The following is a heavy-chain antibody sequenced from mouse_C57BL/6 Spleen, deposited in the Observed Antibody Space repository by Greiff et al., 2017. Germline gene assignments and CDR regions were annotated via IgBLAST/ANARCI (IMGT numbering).Heavy chain of an antibody. CDR2: ISSGGSYT. Sequence: DVHLVESGGDLVKPGGSLKLSCAASGFTFSSYGMSWVRQTPDKRLEWVATISSGGSYTYYPDSVKGRFTISRDNAKNTLYLQMSSLKSEDTAMYYWARQRDYYGSLYAMDYWGQGTSVTVSS. V-gene: IGHV5-6*01. D-gene: IGHD1-1*01. CDR3: ARQRDYYGSLYAMDY. J-gene: IGHJ4*01. CDR1: GFTFSSYG.